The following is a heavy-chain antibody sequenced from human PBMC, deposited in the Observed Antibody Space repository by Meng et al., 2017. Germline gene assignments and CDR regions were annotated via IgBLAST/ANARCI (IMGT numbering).Heavy chain of an antibody. J-gene: IGHJ3*02. CDR3: ASGYSYGHGSRAFDI. D-gene: IGHD5-18*01. CDR1: GYSFTSYW. Sequence: KVSCKGSGYSFTSYWIGWVRQMPGKGLEWMGSIYPGDSDTRYSPSFQGQVTISADKSISTAYLQWSSLKASDTAMYYCASGYSYGHGSRAFDIWGQGTMVTVSS. V-gene: IGHV5-51*01. CDR2: IYPGDSDT.